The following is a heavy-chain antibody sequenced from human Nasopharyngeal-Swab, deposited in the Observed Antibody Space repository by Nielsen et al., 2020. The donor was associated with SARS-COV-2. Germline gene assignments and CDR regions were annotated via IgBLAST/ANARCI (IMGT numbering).Heavy chain of an antibody. Sequence: GESLKISCAASGFTFSSYAMHWVRQAPGKGLEWVAVISYDGSNKYYADSVKGRFTISRDNSKNTLYLQMNSLRAEDTAVYYCARGLGGRAFDIWGQGTMVTVSS. CDR1: GFTFSSYA. CDR2: ISYDGSNK. CDR3: ARGLGGRAFDI. J-gene: IGHJ3*02. D-gene: IGHD5-12*01. V-gene: IGHV3-30-3*01.